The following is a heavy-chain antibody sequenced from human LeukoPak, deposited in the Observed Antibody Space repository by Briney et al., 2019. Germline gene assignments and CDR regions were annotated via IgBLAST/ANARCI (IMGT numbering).Heavy chain of an antibody. CDR1: GGSISYYY. CDR2: IYTSGST. J-gene: IGHJ4*02. CDR3: ARDLEIWSGYYFDY. Sequence: PSETPSLTCTVSGGSISYYYWSWIRQPAGKGLEWIGRIYTSGSTNYNPSLKSRVTMSVDTSKNQFSLKLSSVTAADTAVYYCARDLEIWSGYYFDYWGQGTLVTVSS. D-gene: IGHD3-3*01. V-gene: IGHV4-4*07.